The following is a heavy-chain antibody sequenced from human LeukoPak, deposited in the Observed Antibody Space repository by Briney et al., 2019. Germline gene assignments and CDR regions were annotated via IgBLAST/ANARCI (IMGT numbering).Heavy chain of an antibody. CDR2: SRNKANSYTT. CDR3: APGGDYCSSSSCPS. Sequence: GGSLRLSCTASGFTFGDYAMSWFRQAPGKGLEWVGRSRNKANSYTTEYAASVKGRFTISRDDSKNSLYLQMNSLKTEDTAVYYCAPGGDYCSSSSCPSWGQGTIVTVSS. D-gene: IGHD2-2*01. CDR1: GFTFGDYA. J-gene: IGHJ3*01. V-gene: IGHV3-72*01.